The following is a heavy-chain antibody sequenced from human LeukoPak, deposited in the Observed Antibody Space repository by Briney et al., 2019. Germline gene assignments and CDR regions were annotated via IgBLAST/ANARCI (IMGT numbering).Heavy chain of an antibody. V-gene: IGHV4-61*02. D-gene: IGHD3-9*01. CDR1: GGSISSGSYY. CDR2: IYTSGST. Sequence: PSQTLSLTCTVSGGSISSGSYYWSWIRQPAGKGLEWIGRIYTSGSTNYNPSLKSRVTISVDTSKNQFSLKLSSVTAADTAVYYCARAPPYDILSFDIWGQGTMVTVSS. J-gene: IGHJ3*02. CDR3: ARAPPYDILSFDI.